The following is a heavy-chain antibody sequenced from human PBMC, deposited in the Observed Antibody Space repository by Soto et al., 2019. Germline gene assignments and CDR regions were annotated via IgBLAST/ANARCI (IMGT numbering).Heavy chain of an antibody. Sequence: QVQLQVSGPGLVKPSETLSLTCTVSGGSVTSHHLSWIRQPPGKGLEWMGYINYDGTTKYNPAFKQCGTRSVDMAHREFYAKLSPVAAADQAQYYGATYGLGGGGGGFWGQGTLVTVSS. D-gene: IGHD3-10*01. CDR3: ATYGLGGGGGGF. V-gene: IGHV4-59*08. CDR1: GGSVTSHH. CDR2: INYDGTT. J-gene: IGHJ4*02.